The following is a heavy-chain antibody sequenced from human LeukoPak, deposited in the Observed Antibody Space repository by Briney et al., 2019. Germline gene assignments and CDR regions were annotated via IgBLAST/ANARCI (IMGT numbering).Heavy chain of an antibody. J-gene: IGHJ5*02. V-gene: IGHV4-39*01. Sequence: SETLSLICAVSGGSLSSSSYYWAWIRQPPGKGLEWIGSIYHDGSTYSNPSLEGRVTISVDTSKNQFSLKLTSVTAADTAMYHCARRAHVGEPAAWGQGTLVTVSS. CDR1: GGSLSSSSYY. D-gene: IGHD2-15*01. CDR2: IYHDGST. CDR3: ARRAHVGEPAA.